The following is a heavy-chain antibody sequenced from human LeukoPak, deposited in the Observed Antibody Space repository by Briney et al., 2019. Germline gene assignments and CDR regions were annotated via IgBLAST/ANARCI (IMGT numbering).Heavy chain of an antibody. CDR1: GGSFSGYY. J-gene: IGHJ4*02. CDR2: INHSGST. CDR3: ARTFPAGWGHYFDY. V-gene: IGHV4-34*01. Sequence: SETLSLTCAVYGGSFSGYYWSWIRQPPGKGLEWIGEINHSGSTNYNPSLKSRVTISVDTSKNQFSLKLSSVTAADTAVYYCARTFPAGWGHYFDYWGQGTLVTVSS. D-gene: IGHD1-26*01.